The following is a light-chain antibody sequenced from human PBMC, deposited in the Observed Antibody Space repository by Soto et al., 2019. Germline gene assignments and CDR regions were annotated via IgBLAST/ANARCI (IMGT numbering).Light chain of an antibody. Sequence: EIVMTQSPATLSVSPGERATLSCRASQSVSSNLAWHQQKPGQAPRLLIYGASTRATGIPARFSGSGSGTEFTLTISSLQSEDFAVYYCQQYGSSGTFGQGTKVDIK. CDR1: QSVSSN. CDR3: QQYGSSGT. V-gene: IGKV3-15*01. J-gene: IGKJ1*01. CDR2: GAS.